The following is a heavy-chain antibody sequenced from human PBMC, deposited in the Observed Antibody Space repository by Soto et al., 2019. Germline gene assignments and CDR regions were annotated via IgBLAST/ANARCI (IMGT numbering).Heavy chain of an antibody. CDR3: ASMSIAARAYYYYGMDV. D-gene: IGHD6-6*01. CDR1: GYTFTSYA. V-gene: IGHV1-3*01. Sequence: GASVKVSCKASGYTFTSYAMHWVRQAPGQRLEWMGWINAGNGNTKYSQKFQGRVTITRDTSASTAYMELSSLRSEDTAVYYCASMSIAARAYYYYGMDVWGQGTTVTVSS. CDR2: INAGNGNT. J-gene: IGHJ6*02.